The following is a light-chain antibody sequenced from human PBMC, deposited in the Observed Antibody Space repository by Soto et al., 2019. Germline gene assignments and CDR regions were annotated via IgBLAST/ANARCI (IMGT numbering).Light chain of an antibody. CDR1: QSVSNNY. Sequence: EIVLTQSPGTLSLSPGERATLSCRASQSVSNNYLAWYQQKPGQAPRLLIYGASNRATGIPDRFSGSGSGTDFTLTISRLEPEDFATYYCQQSYSTLLTFGGGTKVDIK. V-gene: IGKV3-20*01. CDR3: QQSYSTLLT. CDR2: GAS. J-gene: IGKJ4*01.